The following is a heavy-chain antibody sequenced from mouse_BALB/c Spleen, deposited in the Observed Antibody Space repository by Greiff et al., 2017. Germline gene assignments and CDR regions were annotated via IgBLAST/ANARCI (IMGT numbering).Heavy chain of an antibody. J-gene: IGHJ3*01. Sequence: VQLQQSGPELVKPGASVKMSCKASGYTFTDYVISWVKQRTGQGLEWIGEIYPGSGSTYYNEKFKGKATLTADKSSNTAYMQLSSLTSEDSAVYFCARSGYGNYEFAYWGQGTLVTVSA. CDR1: GYTFTDYV. CDR2: IYPGSGST. D-gene: IGHD2-10*02. CDR3: ARSGYGNYEFAY. V-gene: IGHV1-81*01.